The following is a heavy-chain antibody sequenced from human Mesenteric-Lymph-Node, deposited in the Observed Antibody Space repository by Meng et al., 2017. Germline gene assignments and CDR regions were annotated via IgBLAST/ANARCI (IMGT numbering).Heavy chain of an antibody. J-gene: IGHJ4*02. D-gene: IGHD6-19*01. CDR1: GFTFRHSW. V-gene: IGHV3-7*01. CDR3: ARGIFISSGWYDY. Sequence: GESLKISCAASGFTFRHSWMNWVRQVPGKGLEWVANINPDGSGQFYVDSVKGRFTISRDNAKNSLSLQMDGLRGEDTAVYYCARGIFISSGWYDYWGQGTLVTVSS. CDR2: INPDGSGQ.